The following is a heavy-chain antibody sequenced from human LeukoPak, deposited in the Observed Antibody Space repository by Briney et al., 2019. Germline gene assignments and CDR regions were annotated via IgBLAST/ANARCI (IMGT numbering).Heavy chain of an antibody. CDR2: TSSDGSDK. CDR3: ARTPRWLQYNYFDY. CDR1: GFSFSNYA. V-gene: IGHV3-30*01. Sequence: GRSLRLSCAASGFSFSNYAMHWVRQAPGKGLEWVTFTSSDGSDKYYADSVKGRFTISRDNSKNTLYPQMNSLRAEDTAVYYCARTPRWLQYNYFDYWGQGALVTVSS. J-gene: IGHJ4*02. D-gene: IGHD5-24*01.